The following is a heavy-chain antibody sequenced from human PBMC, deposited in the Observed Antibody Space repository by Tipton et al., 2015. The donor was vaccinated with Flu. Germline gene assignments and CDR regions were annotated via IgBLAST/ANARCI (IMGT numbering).Heavy chain of an antibody. CDR3: ARLSFYDVDLKNFYFED. CDR2: IYPSGTT. D-gene: IGHD3-10*02. CDR1: SGSIRSTNYF. J-gene: IGHJ4*02. V-gene: IGHV4-39*01. Sequence: VKPSETLSLTCTVSSGSIRSTNYFCAWIRQPPGKRLELIGGIYPSGTTYYNPSLKSRVTISVDTSKSQFSLKLNSVTAADTAVYYCARLSFYDVDLKNFYFEDWGQGTLVTVSS.